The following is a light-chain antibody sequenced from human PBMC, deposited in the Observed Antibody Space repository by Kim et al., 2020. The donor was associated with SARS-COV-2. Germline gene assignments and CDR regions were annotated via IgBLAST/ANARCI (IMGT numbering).Light chain of an antibody. CDR3: QQYYSSSHA. CDR2: KAS. Sequence: STSVGDRVIITCRASQSISSWLAWFQQKPGKAPKLLIFKASILESGVPSRFSGSGSGTEFTLTISSLQPDDFATYYCQQYYSSSHAFGLGTKLEI. J-gene: IGKJ2*01. V-gene: IGKV1-5*03. CDR1: QSISSW.